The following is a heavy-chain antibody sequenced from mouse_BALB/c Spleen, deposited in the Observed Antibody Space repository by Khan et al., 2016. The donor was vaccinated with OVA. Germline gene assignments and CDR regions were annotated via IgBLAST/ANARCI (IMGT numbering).Heavy chain of an antibody. V-gene: IGHV5-15*02. J-gene: IGHJ3*01. CDR3: ARGGGTAPCAY. D-gene: IGHD1-2*01. CDR1: GFTFSDYG. Sequence: EVELVESGGGLVQPGGSRKLSCAASGFTFSDYGMAWVRQAPGKGPEWVAFISDLAYTIYYADTVTGRFTISRENATNTLYLEMSSLRSEDTAIYYCARGGGTAPCAYWGLGTLVTVSA. CDR2: ISDLAYTI.